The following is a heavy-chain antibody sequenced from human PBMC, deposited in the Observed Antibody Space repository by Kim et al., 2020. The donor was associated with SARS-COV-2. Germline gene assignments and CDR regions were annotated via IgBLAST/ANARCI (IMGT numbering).Heavy chain of an antibody. V-gene: IGHV5-10-1*01. CDR3: AREFTAFDI. D-gene: IGHD3-10*01. J-gene: IGHJ3*02. Sequence: SYANYSPSFQGHATFSADKSINTAYLQWSSLKASDTAMYYCAREFTAFDIWGQGTMVTVSS. CDR2: SYA.